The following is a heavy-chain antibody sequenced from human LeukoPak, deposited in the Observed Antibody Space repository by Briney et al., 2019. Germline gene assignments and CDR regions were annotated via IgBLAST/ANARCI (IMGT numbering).Heavy chain of an antibody. CDR3: TTDPIDY. V-gene: IGHV3-15*01. CDR2: IKSKIDGGTT. J-gene: IGHJ4*02. Sequence: GGSLRLSCAASGFTSSNAWMNWVRQAPGKGLEWVGRIKSKIDGGTTDYAAPVKGRFTISRDDSKRTVYLQMNSLKTEDTAVYYCTTDPIDYWGQGTLVTVSS. CDR1: GFTSSNAW.